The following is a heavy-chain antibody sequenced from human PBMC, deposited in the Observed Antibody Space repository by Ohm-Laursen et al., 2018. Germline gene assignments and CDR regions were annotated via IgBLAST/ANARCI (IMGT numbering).Heavy chain of an antibody. CDR1: GFTFSSYA. CDR2: ISGSGGST. CDR3: AKERYYDFWSGYYHY. D-gene: IGHD3-3*01. J-gene: IGHJ4*02. V-gene: IGHV3-23*01. Sequence: GSLRLSCTASGFTFSSYAMSWVRQAPGKGLEWVSAISGSGGSTYYADPVKGRFTISRDNSKNTLYLQMNSLRAEDTAVYYCAKERYYDFWSGYYHYWGQGTLVTVSS.